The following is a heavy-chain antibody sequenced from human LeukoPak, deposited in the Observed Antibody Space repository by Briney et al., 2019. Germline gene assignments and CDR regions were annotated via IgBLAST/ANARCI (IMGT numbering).Heavy chain of an antibody. J-gene: IGHJ3*02. D-gene: IGHD2/OR15-2a*01. Sequence: GASVKVSCKASGYTFSHYAMNWVRQVPGQGLEWMGWIHTNTGNPTYAQGFTGRFVFSLDTSVSTTYLQISDIKAEDSAVYYCARKNSFDAFDIRGQGTMVTVSS. CDR3: ARKNSFDAFDI. V-gene: IGHV7-4-1*02. CDR1: GYTFSHYA. CDR2: IHTNTGNP.